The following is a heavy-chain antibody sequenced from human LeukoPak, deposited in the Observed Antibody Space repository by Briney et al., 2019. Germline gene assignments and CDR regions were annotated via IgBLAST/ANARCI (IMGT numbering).Heavy chain of an antibody. D-gene: IGHD5-24*01. Sequence: PGGSLRLSCAASGFTFDDYAMHWVRQAPGKGLEWVSVIYSGGSTYYADSVKGRFTISRDNSKNTLYLQMNSLRAEDTAVYYCARGNWDGYIIGPFDYWGQGTLVTVSS. J-gene: IGHJ4*02. V-gene: IGHV3-53*01. CDR2: IYSGGST. CDR3: ARGNWDGYIIGPFDY. CDR1: GFTFDDYA.